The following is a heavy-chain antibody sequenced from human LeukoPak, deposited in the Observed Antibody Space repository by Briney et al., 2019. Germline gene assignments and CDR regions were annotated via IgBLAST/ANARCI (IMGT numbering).Heavy chain of an antibody. CDR2: INPNSGAT. V-gene: IGHV1-2*02. CDR3: ARLRDYSASWRGSASRY. CDR1: GYTFGGYY. Sequence: ASVKVSCRTSGYTFGGYYIQWVRQAPGQGLEWMGWINPNSGATKYAQKFQGRVTLTRDTSINTAYMELSSLNINDTAVYYCARLRDYSASWRGSASRYWGQGTLVTVSS. J-gene: IGHJ4*02. D-gene: IGHD4-11*01.